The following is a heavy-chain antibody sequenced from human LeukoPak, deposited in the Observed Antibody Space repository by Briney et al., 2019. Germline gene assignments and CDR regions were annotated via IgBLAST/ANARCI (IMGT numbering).Heavy chain of an antibody. J-gene: IGHJ3*02. CDR1: GYTFTGYY. V-gene: IGHV1-2*02. CDR3: ARAVHPKDAFDI. CDR2: INPNSGGT. D-gene: IGHD6-6*01. Sequence: ASVKVSCKASGYTFTGYYMHWVRQAPGQGLEWMGWINPNSGGTNYAQKFQGRVTMTRDTSISTAYMELSRLRSDDTAVYYCARAVHPKDAFDIWGQGTMVTVFS.